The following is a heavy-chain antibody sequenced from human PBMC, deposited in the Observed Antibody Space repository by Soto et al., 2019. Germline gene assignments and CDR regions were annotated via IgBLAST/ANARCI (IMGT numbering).Heavy chain of an antibody. CDR1: GDSIRSSSHY. J-gene: IGHJ1*01. D-gene: IGHD2-8*01. CDR2: FYYSGSP. V-gene: IGHV4-39*01. CDR3: YINGF. Sequence: QVQLQESGPGLVKPSETLSLTCTVSGDSIRSSSHYWAWNRQPPGKGLEWIGGFYYSGSPYYNPSLKSRVTTSVDTSHNQFSLNLNSVTTAAPAVCYCYINGFWGQGTLVTVSS.